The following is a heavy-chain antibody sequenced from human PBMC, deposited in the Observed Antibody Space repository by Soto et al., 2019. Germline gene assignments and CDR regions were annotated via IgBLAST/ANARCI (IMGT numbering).Heavy chain of an antibody. D-gene: IGHD2-15*01. V-gene: IGHV3-23*01. J-gene: IGHJ5*02. Sequence: GGSLRLSCAASGFTFSNYAMHWARQAPGEGLEWVSGISGSGDNTYYADSVKGRFTISRDNSKNTLYLQMNTLRVEDTAEYYSAKGGPFVVANGPLDPWGQGTLVTSPQ. CDR1: GFTFSNYA. CDR2: ISGSGDNT. CDR3: AKGGPFVVANGPLDP.